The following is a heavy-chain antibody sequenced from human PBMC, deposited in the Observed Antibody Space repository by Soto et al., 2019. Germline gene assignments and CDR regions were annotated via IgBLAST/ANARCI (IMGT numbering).Heavy chain of an antibody. D-gene: IGHD2-2*01. Sequence: GGSLRLSCAASGFTFSSYWMSWVRQAPGKGLEWVANIKQDGSEKYYVDSVKGRFTISRDNAKNSLYLQMNSLRAEDTAVYYCAREGVCSSTSCPRNPGYYYYMDVWGKGTTVTVSS. CDR2: IKQDGSEK. CDR1: GFTFSSYW. V-gene: IGHV3-7*01. CDR3: AREGVCSSTSCPRNPGYYYYMDV. J-gene: IGHJ6*03.